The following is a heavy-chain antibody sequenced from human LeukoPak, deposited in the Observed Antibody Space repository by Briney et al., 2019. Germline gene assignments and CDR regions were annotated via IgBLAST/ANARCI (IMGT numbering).Heavy chain of an antibody. CDR3: AKSTYYYDTFVNAFDF. V-gene: IGHV4-39*07. J-gene: IGHJ3*01. CDR1: GGSVSSXXX. CDR2: VYYGGNT. D-gene: IGHD3-22*01. Sequence: VSGGSVSSXXXXGXIXPXXGXXXXXXXXVYYGGNTYYNASLRSRVTTSVATSKNQFSLKLSSVTAADTAVYYCAKSTYYYDTFVNAFDFWGQGTVVTVSS.